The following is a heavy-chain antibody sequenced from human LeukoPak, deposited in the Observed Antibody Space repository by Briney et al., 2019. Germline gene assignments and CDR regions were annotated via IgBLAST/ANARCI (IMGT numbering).Heavy chain of an antibody. J-gene: IGHJ4*02. CDR3: AKDSTVTFYYFDY. V-gene: IGHV3-53*01. CDR2: IYSGGST. Sequence: GGSLRLSCAASGFTVSSNYMSWVRQAPGKGLEWVSVIYSGGSTYYADSVKGRFTISRDNSKNTLYIEMNSLRAEDTAVYYCAKDSTVTFYYFDYWGQGTLVTVSS. CDR1: GFTVSSNY. D-gene: IGHD4-11*01.